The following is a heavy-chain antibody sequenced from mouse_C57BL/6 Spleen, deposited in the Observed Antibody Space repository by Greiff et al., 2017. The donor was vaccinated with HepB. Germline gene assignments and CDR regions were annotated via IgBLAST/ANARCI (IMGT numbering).Heavy chain of an antibody. CDR3: AREGGEGTAQATTFAY. Sequence: EVKLQESGGGLVKPGGSLKLSCAASGFTFSSYAMSWVRQTPEKRLEWVATISDGGSYTYYPDNVKGRFPISRDNAKNNLYLQMSHLKSEDTAMYYCAREGGEGTAQATTFAYWGQGTLVTVSA. CDR2: ISDGGSYT. D-gene: IGHD3-2*02. V-gene: IGHV5-4*01. J-gene: IGHJ3*01. CDR1: GFTFSSYA.